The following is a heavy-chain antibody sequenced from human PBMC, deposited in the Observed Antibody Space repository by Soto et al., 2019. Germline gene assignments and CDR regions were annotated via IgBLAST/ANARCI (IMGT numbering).Heavy chain of an antibody. J-gene: IGHJ6*02. CDR1: GGTFSSYR. Sequence: QVQLVQSGAEVKKPGSSVKVSCKASGGTFSSYRINWVRQAPGQGLEWVGGIVPIYRTADYAQKFQGRVTITADESARTAYMELRSLKSQDTAVYYCVGRSGTQDRPGPTIFHYYYGMAVWGQGTTVTVSS. CDR3: VGRSGTQDRPGPTIFHYYYGMAV. CDR2: IVPIYRTA. D-gene: IGHD1-26*01. V-gene: IGHV1-69*01.